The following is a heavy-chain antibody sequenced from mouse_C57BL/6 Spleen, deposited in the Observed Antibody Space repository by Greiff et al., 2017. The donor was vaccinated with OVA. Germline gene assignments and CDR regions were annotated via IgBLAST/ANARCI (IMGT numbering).Heavy chain of an antibody. Sequence: QVQLKQPGAELVMPGASVKLSCKASGYTFTSYWMHWVKQRPGQGLEWIGEIDPSDSYTNYNQKFKGKSTLTVDKSSSTAYMQLSSLTSEDSAVYYCARGRYGNWYFDVWGTGTTVTVSS. CDR3: ARGRYGNWYFDV. D-gene: IGHD2-10*02. J-gene: IGHJ1*03. CDR2: IDPSDSYT. V-gene: IGHV1-69*01. CDR1: GYTFTSYW.